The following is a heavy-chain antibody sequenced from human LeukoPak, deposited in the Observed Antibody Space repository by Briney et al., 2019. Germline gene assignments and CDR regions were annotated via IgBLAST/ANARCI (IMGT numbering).Heavy chain of an antibody. CDR2: ISYDGSNK. CDR1: GFTFSSYG. CDR3: AKDCSGSYYFGGFDY. D-gene: IGHD1-26*01. Sequence: PGRSLRLSCAASGFTFSSYGMHWVRQAPGKGLEWVAVISYDGSNKYYADSVKGRFTISRDNSKNTLYLQMNSLRAEDTAVYYRAKDCSGSYYFGGFDYWGQGILVTVSS. V-gene: IGHV3-30*18. J-gene: IGHJ4*02.